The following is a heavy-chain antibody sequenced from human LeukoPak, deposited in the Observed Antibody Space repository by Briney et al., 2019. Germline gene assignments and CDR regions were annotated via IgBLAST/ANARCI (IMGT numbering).Heavy chain of an antibody. CDR1: GDSVSSKSVA. V-gene: IGHV6-1*01. CDR2: TYYRSKWYN. Sequence: SQTLSLTCAISGDSVSSKSVAWNGIRQSPSRGLEWLGRTYYRSKWYNEYAVSVKSRMTINPDTSKNQFSLQLNSVTPEDTAVYCCAHASGYFDYWGQGTLVTVSP. CDR3: AHASGYFDY. D-gene: IGHD2-15*01. J-gene: IGHJ4*02.